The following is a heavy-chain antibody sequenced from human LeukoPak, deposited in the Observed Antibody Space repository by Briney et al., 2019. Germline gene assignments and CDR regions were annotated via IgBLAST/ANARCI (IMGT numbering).Heavy chain of an antibody. V-gene: IGHV1-24*01. CDR1: GYALTELS. D-gene: IGHD3-16*02. Sequence: ASVKVSCKVSGYALTELSMHWVRQAPGKGLEWMGGFDPEDGETIYAQKFQGRVTMTEDTSTDTAYMELSSLRSEDTAVYYCATGIMITFGGVIAYDYWGQGTLVTVSS. J-gene: IGHJ4*02. CDR3: ATGIMITFGGVIAYDY. CDR2: FDPEDGET.